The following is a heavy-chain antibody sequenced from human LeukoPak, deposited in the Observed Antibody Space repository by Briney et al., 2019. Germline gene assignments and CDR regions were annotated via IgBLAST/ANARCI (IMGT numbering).Heavy chain of an antibody. Sequence: GGSLRLSCAASGFTFSSYGMHWVRQAPGKGLEWVAVISNDGGNKYYPDSVKGRFTISRDNSKNTLSLQMNSLRAEDTAIYYCAKRRDAYSLFDSWGQGTLVTVSS. J-gene: IGHJ4*02. CDR1: GFTFSSYG. D-gene: IGHD4-4*01. CDR3: AKRRDAYSLFDS. V-gene: IGHV3-30*18. CDR2: ISNDGGNK.